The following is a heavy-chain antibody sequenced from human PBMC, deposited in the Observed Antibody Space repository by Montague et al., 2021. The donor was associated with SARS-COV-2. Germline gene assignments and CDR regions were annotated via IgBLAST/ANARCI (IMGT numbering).Heavy chain of an antibody. V-gene: IGHV4-39*01. CDR1: GGSISSSSYY. CDR2: IYYSGST. CDR3: ARQGDQLLLEYWFDS. J-gene: IGHJ5*01. Sequence: SETLSLTCTVSGGSISSSSYYWGWIRQPPGKGLEWIGGIYYSGSTYYXXXLKSRVTISVDTSKNQFSLKLSSVTAADTAVYYCARQGDQLLLEYWFDSWGQGTLVTVSS. D-gene: IGHD2-2*01.